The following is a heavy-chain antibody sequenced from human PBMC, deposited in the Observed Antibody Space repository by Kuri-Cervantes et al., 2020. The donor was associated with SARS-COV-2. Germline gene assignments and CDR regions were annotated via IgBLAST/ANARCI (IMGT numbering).Heavy chain of an antibody. CDR1: GFTFSSYA. Sequence: LPLTCAASGFTFSSYAMSWVRQAPGKGLEWVSAISGSGGSTYYADSVKGRFTISRDNSKNTLYLQMNSLRAEDTAVYYCAKVSGDMYYYDSSGYLDWGQGTLVTVSS. V-gene: IGHV3-23*01. CDR3: AKVSGDMYYYDSSGYLD. J-gene: IGHJ4*02. D-gene: IGHD3-22*01. CDR2: ISGSGGST.